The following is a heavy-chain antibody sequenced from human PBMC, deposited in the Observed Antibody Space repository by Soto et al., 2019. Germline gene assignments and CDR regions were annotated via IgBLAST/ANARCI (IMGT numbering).Heavy chain of an antibody. V-gene: IGHV3-66*01. CDR2: IYSGGST. CDR1: GFTVSSNS. Sequence: EVQLVESGGGLVQPGGSLRLSCAASGFTVSSNSMSWVRQAPGKGLEWVSVIYSGGSTYYADSVKGRFTISRDNSKNTLYLQMNSLRAEDTAVYYCAMNYYYYYYMDVWGKGTTVTVSS. J-gene: IGHJ6*03. CDR3: AMNYYYYYYMDV.